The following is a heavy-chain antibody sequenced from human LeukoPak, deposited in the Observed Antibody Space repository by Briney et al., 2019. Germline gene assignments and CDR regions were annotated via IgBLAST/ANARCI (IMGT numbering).Heavy chain of an antibody. CDR1: GFTFSSYA. CDR3: AKGTKLAVAANNYFDY. Sequence: GGSLRLSCAASGFTFSSYAINWVRQAPGKGLEWVSFISGSGGSTYYADSVKGRFTISRDNSKNTLYLRMNSLRAEDTAVYYCAKGTKLAVAANNYFDYWGQGTLLTVSS. V-gene: IGHV3-23*01. J-gene: IGHJ4*02. D-gene: IGHD2-15*01. CDR2: ISGSGGST.